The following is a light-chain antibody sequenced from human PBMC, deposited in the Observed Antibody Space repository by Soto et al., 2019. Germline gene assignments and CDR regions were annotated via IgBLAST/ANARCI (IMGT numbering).Light chain of an antibody. CDR3: QQYGSSPYT. CDR2: GAS. CDR1: QSVSSSY. J-gene: IGKJ2*01. Sequence: EIELTQSPGTLSLSPGERATLSCRASQSVSSSYVAWYQQKPGQAPRLLIYGASSSATGIPHRFSGSGSGTDFTLTISSLQPEDFAVYYCQQYGSSPYTFGRGTKLEIK. V-gene: IGKV3-20*01.